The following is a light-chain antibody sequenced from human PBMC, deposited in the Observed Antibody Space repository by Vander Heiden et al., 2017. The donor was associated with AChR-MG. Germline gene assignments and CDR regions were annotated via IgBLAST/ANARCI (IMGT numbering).Light chain of an antibody. J-gene: IGLJ2*01. CDR3: AAWIDRLKNVV. V-gene: IGLV1-44*01. Sequence: QSVLTQPPSASGTPGQRVTISCSGSISDIGGTTVNWYQQLPGTAPKLLIYSNNNRFSGVPDRFSGSKSGSSASLAITGLQSEDEADDDCAAWIDRLKNVVFGGGTKLSVL. CDR1: ISDIGGTT. CDR2: SNN.